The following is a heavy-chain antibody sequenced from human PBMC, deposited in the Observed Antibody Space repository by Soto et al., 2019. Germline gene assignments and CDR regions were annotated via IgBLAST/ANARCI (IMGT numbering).Heavy chain of an antibody. V-gene: IGHV3-33*01. J-gene: IGHJ5*02. Sequence: GGSLRLSCAASGFTFSSYGMHWVRQAPGKGLEWVAVIWYDGSNKYYADSVKGRFTISRDNSKNTLYLQMNSLRAEDTAVYYCARAYYYDCSGTFGPWRPVTLV. CDR1: GFTFSSYG. CDR3: ARAYYYDCSGTFGP. CDR2: IWYDGSNK. D-gene: IGHD3-22*01.